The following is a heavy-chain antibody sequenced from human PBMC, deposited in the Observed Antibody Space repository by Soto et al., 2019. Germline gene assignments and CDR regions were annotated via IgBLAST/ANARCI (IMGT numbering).Heavy chain of an antibody. CDR3: EKALGWRDAFDI. D-gene: IGHD6-19*01. Sequence: EVQLVESGGGLVQPGGSLRLSCAASGFTFSSNWMSWVRQAPGKGLEWVANIKQDGSDEYYVDSVKGRFTISRDNAKNSLYLQISSLRAEDTAVYYCEKALGWRDAFDIWGQGTVVTVAS. J-gene: IGHJ3*02. CDR2: IKQDGSDE. V-gene: IGHV3-7*01. CDR1: GFTFSSNW.